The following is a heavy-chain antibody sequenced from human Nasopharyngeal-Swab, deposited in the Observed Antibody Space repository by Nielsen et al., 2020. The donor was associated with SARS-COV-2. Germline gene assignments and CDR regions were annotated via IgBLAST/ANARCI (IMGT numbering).Heavy chain of an antibody. CDR2: IYWNDDK. D-gene: IGHD5-24*01. V-gene: IGHV2-5*01. CDR3: ALDEMATAFDI. Sequence: SGPTLVKPTQTLTLTCTFSGFSLSTRGVGVGWIRQPPGKALEWLALIYWNDDKRYSPSLKSRLTITKDTSKNQVVLTMTNMDPVDTATYYCALDEMATAFDIWGQGTMVTVSS. CDR1: GFSLSTRGVG. J-gene: IGHJ3*02.